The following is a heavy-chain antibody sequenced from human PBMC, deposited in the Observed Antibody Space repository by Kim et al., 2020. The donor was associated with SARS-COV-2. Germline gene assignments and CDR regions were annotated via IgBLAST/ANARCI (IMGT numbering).Heavy chain of an antibody. CDR3: ARDLSIVVVPAAYYYYGMDV. CDR2: INPNSGGT. D-gene: IGHD2-2*01. CDR1: GYTFTGYY. V-gene: IGHV1-2*02. Sequence: ASVKVSCKASGYTFTGYYMHWVRQAPGQGLEWMGWINPNSGGTNYAQKFQGRVTMTRDTSISTAYMELSRLRSDDTAVYYCARDLSIVVVPAAYYYYGMDVWGQGTTVTVSS. J-gene: IGHJ6*02.